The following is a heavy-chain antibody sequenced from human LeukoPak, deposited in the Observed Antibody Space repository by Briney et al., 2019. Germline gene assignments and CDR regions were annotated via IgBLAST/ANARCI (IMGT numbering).Heavy chain of an antibody. Sequence: PSETLSLTCTVSGGPVRSYYWSWIRQPQSPGKGLEWIGYVHYSGSTNYNPSLKSRVTISMDMSKNQISLSLRSVTAADTAVYYCARWSCGSGGDCHELDHWGQGTLVGVSS. V-gene: IGHV4-59*02. CDR1: GGPVRSYY. CDR3: ARWSCGSGGDCHELDH. CDR2: VHYSGST. J-gene: IGHJ4*02. D-gene: IGHD2-21*02.